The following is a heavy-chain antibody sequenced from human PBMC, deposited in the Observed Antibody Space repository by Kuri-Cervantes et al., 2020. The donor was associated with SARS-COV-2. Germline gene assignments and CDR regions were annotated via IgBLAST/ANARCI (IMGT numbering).Heavy chain of an antibody. CDR2: INPSGGST. CDR1: GYTFTSYY. D-gene: IGHD4-17*01. V-gene: IGHV1-46*01. J-gene: IGHJ4*02. CDR3: ARSPSNGDYDGWFDY. Sequence: ASVKVSCKASGYTFTSYYMHWLRQAPGQGLEWMGIINPSGGSTSYAQKFQGRVTMTRETPTSTVYMELSSLRSEDTAVYYCARSPSNGDYDGWFDYWGQGTLVTVSS.